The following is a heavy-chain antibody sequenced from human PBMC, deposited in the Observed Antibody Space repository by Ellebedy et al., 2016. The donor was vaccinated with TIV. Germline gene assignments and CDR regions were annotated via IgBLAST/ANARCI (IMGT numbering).Heavy chain of an antibody. CDR3: ATARNYDSSGYYRFDY. Sequence: AASVKVSCKVSGYTLTELSMHWVRQAPGKGLEWMGGFDPEDGETIYAQKFQGRVTMTVDPSTDTAYMELSSLRSEDTAVYYCATARNYDSSGYYRFDYWGQGTRVTVSS. J-gene: IGHJ4*02. CDR2: FDPEDGET. CDR1: GYTLTELS. V-gene: IGHV1-24*01. D-gene: IGHD3-22*01.